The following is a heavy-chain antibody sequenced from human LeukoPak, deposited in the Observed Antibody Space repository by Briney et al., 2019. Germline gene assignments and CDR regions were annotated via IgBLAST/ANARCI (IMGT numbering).Heavy chain of an antibody. CDR2: INSDGSST. Sequence: GGSLRLSCAASGFTFSSYWMHWVRQAPGKGLVWVSRINSDGSSTSYADSVEGRFTISRDNAKNTLYLQMNSLRAEDTAVYYCARPRGEQWLVRPNWYFDLWGRGTLVTVSS. D-gene: IGHD6-19*01. V-gene: IGHV3-74*01. J-gene: IGHJ2*01. CDR3: ARPRGEQWLVRPNWYFDL. CDR1: GFTFSSYW.